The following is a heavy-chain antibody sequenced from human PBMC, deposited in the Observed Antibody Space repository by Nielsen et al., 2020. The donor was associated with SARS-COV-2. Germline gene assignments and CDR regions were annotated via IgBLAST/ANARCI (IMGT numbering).Heavy chain of an antibody. J-gene: IGHJ6*02. CDR2: INRDGSVT. D-gene: IGHD6-19*01. Sequence: GESLKISCAASGFTLSNYNMHWVRQGPGKGLVWVSRINRDGSVTNYADSVKGRFTISRDNAKSSLYLQMSSLRAEDTAFYYCARGWLAAPYYYGMDLWGQGNTVTVSS. V-gene: IGHV3-74*01. CDR3: ARGWLAAPYYYGMDL. CDR1: GFTLSNYN.